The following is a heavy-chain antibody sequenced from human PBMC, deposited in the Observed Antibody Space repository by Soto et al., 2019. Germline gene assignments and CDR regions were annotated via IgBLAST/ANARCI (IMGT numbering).Heavy chain of an antibody. J-gene: IGHJ4*02. CDR3: ARRVGAITYYFDY. CDR2: ISYDGSNK. D-gene: IGHD1-26*01. CDR1: GFTFSSYA. Sequence: GGSLSLSYAASGFTFSSYAMHWVRQAPGKGLEWVAVISYDGSNKYYADSVKGRFTISRDNSKNTLYLQMNSLRAEDTAVYYCARRVGAITYYFDYWGQGTLVTVSS. V-gene: IGHV3-30-3*01.